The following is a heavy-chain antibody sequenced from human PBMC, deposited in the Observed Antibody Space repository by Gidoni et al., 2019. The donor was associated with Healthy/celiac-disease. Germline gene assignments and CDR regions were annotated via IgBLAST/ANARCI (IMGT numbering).Heavy chain of an antibody. Sequence: EVQLVESGGGLVQPGGSLRLSCAASGFTFSSYWMSWVRQAPGKGLEWVANIKQDGSEKYYVDSVKGRFTISRDNAKNSLYLQMNSLRAEDTAVYYCARLRRDGYNGDFDYWGQGTLVTVSS. CDR2: IKQDGSEK. CDR3: ARLRRDGYNGDFDY. V-gene: IGHV3-7*01. CDR1: GFTFSSYW. D-gene: IGHD5-12*01. J-gene: IGHJ4*02.